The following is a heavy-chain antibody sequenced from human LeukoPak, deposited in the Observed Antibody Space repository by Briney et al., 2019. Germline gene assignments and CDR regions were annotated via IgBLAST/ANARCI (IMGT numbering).Heavy chain of an antibody. CDR3: ARDGATVKGAFGI. J-gene: IGHJ3*02. CDR1: GYTFTGYY. V-gene: IGHV1-2*02. D-gene: IGHD4-17*01. CDR2: INPNSGGT. Sequence: ASVKVSCKASGYTFTGYYMHWVRQAPGQGLEWMGWINPNSGGTNYAQKFQGRVTMTRDTSISTAYMELSRLRSDDTAVYYCARDGATVKGAFGIWGQGTMVTVSS.